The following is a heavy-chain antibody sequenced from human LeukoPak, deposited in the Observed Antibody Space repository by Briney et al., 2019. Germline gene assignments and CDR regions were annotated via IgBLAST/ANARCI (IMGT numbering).Heavy chain of an antibody. V-gene: IGHV4-39*01. CDR3: ARHATGIAAAGFGY. Sequence: SSETLSLTCTVSGDSISSSSYFWGWVRQSPGKGLEWIGSIYYSGNTYYNPSLKSRVTMSVDTSKNQVSLKLSSVTAADTAVYYCARHATGIAAAGFGYWGQGTLVTVSS. J-gene: IGHJ4*02. D-gene: IGHD6-13*01. CDR1: GDSISSSSYF. CDR2: IYYSGNT.